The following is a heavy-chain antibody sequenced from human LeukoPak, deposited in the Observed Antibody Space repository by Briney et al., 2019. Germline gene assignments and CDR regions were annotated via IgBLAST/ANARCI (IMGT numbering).Heavy chain of an antibody. CDR3: ARDDDILTGYYLDN. Sequence: ASVKVSCKASGYTFTSYAMHWVRQAPGQRLEWMGWINAGNGNTKYSQKFQGRVTITRDTSASTAYMELSSLRSEDTAVYYCARDDDILTGYYLDNWGQGTLVTVSS. CDR2: INAGNGNT. V-gene: IGHV1-3*01. J-gene: IGHJ4*02. CDR1: GYTFTSYA. D-gene: IGHD3-9*01.